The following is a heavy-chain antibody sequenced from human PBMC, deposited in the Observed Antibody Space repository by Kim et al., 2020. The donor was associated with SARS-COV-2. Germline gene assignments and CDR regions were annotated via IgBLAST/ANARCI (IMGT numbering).Heavy chain of an antibody. J-gene: IGHJ4*02. Sequence: DTGKVRFTISRDNSKTTLYLQMNSLRAEDTAVYYCANAYYYGSGSHPCYWGQGTLVTVSS. V-gene: IGHV3-30*02. D-gene: IGHD3-10*01. CDR3: ANAYYYGSGSHPCY.